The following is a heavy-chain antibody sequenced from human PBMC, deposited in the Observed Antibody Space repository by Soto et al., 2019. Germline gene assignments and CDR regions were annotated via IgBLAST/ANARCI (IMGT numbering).Heavy chain of an antibody. CDR2: IHHSGTT. CDR3: ETQDTESRGSNLY. D-gene: IGHD3-22*01. V-gene: IGHV4-38-2*01. CDR1: GDSITSSYY. J-gene: IGHJ4*02. Sequence: PSETLSLTCVVSGDSITSSYYWGWIRQTPGKGLEWIGSIHHSGTTFYDPSLKSRVTISVDTSENQFSLKVRSVTAADTAVYYCETQDTESRGSNLYWGQGILVTVSS.